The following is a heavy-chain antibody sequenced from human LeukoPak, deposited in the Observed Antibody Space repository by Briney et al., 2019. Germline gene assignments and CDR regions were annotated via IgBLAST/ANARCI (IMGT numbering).Heavy chain of an antibody. CDR2: IYYSGST. CDR1: GVSISSYY. V-gene: IGHV4-59*08. J-gene: IGHJ4*02. Sequence: PSEILSLTCTVSGVSISSYYWSWMRQPPGKGLEWIGYIYYSGSTNYNPSLKSRVTISVDTSKNQFSLKLSSVTAADTAVYYCARLRGVTIFGVEPDYFDYWGQGTLVTVSS. CDR3: ARLRGVTIFGVEPDYFDY. D-gene: IGHD3-3*01.